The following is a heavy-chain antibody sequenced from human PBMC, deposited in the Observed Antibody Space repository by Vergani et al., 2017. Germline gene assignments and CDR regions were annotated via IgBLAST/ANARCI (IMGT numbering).Heavy chain of an antibody. CDR2: TIPIFGTA. J-gene: IGHJ5*02. Sequence: QVQLVQSGAEVKKPGSSVKVSCKASGGTFSSYAISWVRQAPGQGLEWMGRTIPIFGTANYAQKFQGRVTITADESTSTAYMELSSLRAEDTAVYYCARDLTVVRGDNPWFDPWGQGTLVTVSS. CDR1: GGTFSSYA. CDR3: ARDLTVVRGDNPWFDP. V-gene: IGHV1-69*13. D-gene: IGHD3-10*01.